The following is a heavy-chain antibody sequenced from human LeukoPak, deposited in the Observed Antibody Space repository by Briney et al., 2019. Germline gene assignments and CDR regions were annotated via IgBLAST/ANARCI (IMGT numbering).Heavy chain of an antibody. CDR3: ARYRHYYDSSGYYYI. V-gene: IGHV1-2*02. Sequence: ASVKVSCKASGYTFTGYYMHWVRQAPGQGLEWMGWLNPNSGGTNYAQKFQGRVTMTRDTSINTAYMELSRLTSDDTAVYYCARYRHYYDSSGYYYIWGQGTLVAVSS. D-gene: IGHD3-22*01. J-gene: IGHJ4*02. CDR1: GYTFTGYY. CDR2: LNPNSGGT.